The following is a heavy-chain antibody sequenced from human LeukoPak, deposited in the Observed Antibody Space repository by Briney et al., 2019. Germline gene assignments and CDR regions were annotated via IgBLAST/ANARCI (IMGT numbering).Heavy chain of an antibody. CDR2: IYFPGNT. D-gene: IGHD5-24*01. CDR1: GGSISSSSYY. V-gene: IGHV4-39*01. J-gene: IGHJ4*02. CDR3: ARFRRDGYNYFDY. Sequence: SETLSLTCTVSGGSISSSSYYWGWIRQPPGKGLEWIGNIYFPGNTYYNPSLKRRVTIFVDTSKSQFSLKLSSVTAADTAVYYCARFRRDGYNYFDYWGQGTLVTVSS.